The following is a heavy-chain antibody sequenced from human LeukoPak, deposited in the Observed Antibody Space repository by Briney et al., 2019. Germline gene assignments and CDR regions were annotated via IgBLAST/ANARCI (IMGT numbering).Heavy chain of an antibody. CDR3: ARQVGQHPDY. V-gene: IGHV5-51*01. J-gene: IGHJ4*02. CDR2: XXPGDSDT. CDR1: GYSFTXXX. D-gene: IGHD6-13*01. Sequence: GESLKISCXGSGYSFTXXXXXXXXQMXGXXXXWMGIXXPGDSDTXXXXXFXXXXXIXADKSISTAYLQWSSLKASDTAMYYCARQVGQHPDYWGQGTLVTVSS.